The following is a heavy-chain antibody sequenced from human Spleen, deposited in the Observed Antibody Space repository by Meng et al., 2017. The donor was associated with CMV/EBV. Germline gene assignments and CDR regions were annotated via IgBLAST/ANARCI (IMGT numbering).Heavy chain of an antibody. D-gene: IGHD2-15*01. V-gene: IGHV3-23*01. CDR1: GFTFSSYA. CDR2: ISGSGDST. CDR3: AKHQTPDVLPDYYYYGMDV. Sequence: GESLKISCAASGFTFSSYAMNWVRQAPGKGLEWVSAISGSGDSTYWADSVKGRFTISRDNSKNTVYLQMYSLRAEDTAVYFCAKHQTPDVLPDYYYYGMDVWGQGTTVTVSS. J-gene: IGHJ6*02.